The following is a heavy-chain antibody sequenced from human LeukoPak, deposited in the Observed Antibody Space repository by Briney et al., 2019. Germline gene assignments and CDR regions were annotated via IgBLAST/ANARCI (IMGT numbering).Heavy chain of an antibody. CDR1: GFTLSSYT. V-gene: IGHV3-23*01. Sequence: GGSLRLSCVASGFTLSSYTLNWVRRAPGKGLEWVSVISRRGDTKYYADSVKGRFTISRDNSKNTVFLQMNSLSADDTATYYCAKGGDVAVVPAAGHYYAMDVWGQGTTVTVSS. CDR2: ISRRGDTK. D-gene: IGHD2-2*01. CDR3: AKGGDVAVVPAAGHYYAMDV. J-gene: IGHJ6*02.